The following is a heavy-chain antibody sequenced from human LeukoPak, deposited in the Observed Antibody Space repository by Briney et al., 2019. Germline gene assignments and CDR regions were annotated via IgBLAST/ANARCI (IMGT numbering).Heavy chain of an antibody. CDR3: ARRALKYCSGGSCYSNWFDP. CDR1: GGSISSSSYY. CDR2: INHSGST. V-gene: IGHV4-39*07. J-gene: IGHJ5*02. D-gene: IGHD2-15*01. Sequence: SETLSLTCTVSGGSISSSSYYWGWIRQPPGKGLEWIGEINHSGSTNYNPSLKSRVTISVDTSKNQFSLKLSSVTAADTAVYYCARRALKYCSGGSCYSNWFDPWGQGTLVTVSS.